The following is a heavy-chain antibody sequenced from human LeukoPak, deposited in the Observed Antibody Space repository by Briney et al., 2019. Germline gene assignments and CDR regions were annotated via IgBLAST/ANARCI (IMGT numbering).Heavy chain of an antibody. CDR1: GFTFDDYA. D-gene: IGHD6-19*01. CDR3: AKGDLSSGWYVGGPPDY. J-gene: IGHJ4*02. Sequence: PGGSLRLSCAASGFTFDDYAMHWVRHAPGKGLEWVSGISWNSGSIGYADSVKGRFTISRDNAKNSLYLQMNSLRAEDTALYYCAKGDLSSGWYVGGPPDYWGQGTLVTVSS. CDR2: ISWNSGSI. V-gene: IGHV3-9*01.